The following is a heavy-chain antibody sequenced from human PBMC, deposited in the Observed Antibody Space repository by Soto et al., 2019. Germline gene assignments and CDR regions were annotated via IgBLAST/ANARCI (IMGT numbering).Heavy chain of an antibody. J-gene: IGHJ5*02. CDR1: GFTFSDYY. CDR2: ISSSSSYT. CDR3: ARDSYYGSGVDP. D-gene: IGHD3-10*01. V-gene: IGHV3-11*05. Sequence: QVQLVESGGGLVKHGGSLRLSCAASGFTFSDYYMSWIRQAPGKGLEWVSYISSSSSYTNYADSVKGRFTISRDNAKNSLYLQMNSLRAEDTAVYYCARDSYYGSGVDPWGQGTLVTVSS.